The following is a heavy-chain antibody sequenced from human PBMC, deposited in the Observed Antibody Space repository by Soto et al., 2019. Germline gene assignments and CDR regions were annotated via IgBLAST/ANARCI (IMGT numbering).Heavy chain of an antibody. J-gene: IGHJ4*02. D-gene: IGHD3-10*01. Sequence: PSETLSLTCTVSGGSISSYYWSWIRQPPGKGLVWIGFIYYSWSTNYTPSLKSRVTISVDMSKNQFSLKLNSMTAADTAVYYCARHNYGSGSTYFDYWGQGTLVTVSS. CDR1: GGSISSYY. CDR3: ARHNYGSGSTYFDY. V-gene: IGHV4-59*08. CDR2: IYYSWST.